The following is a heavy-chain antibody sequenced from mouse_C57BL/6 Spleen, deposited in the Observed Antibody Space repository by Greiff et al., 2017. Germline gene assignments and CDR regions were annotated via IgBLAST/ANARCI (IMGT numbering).Heavy chain of an antibody. CDR2: ISDGGSYT. V-gene: IGHV5-4*01. CDR3: ARDINYSWFAY. CDR1: GFTFSSYA. Sequence: EVMLVESGGGLVKPGGSLKLSCAASGFTFSSYAMSWVRQTPDKRLEWVATISDGGSYTYYPDNVKGRFTISRDNAKNNLYLQMSHLKSEDTAMYYCARDINYSWFAYWGQGTLVTVSA. J-gene: IGHJ3*01. D-gene: IGHD2-1*01.